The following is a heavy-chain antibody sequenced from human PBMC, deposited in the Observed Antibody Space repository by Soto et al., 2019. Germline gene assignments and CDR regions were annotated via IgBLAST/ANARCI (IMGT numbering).Heavy chain of an antibody. D-gene: IGHD2-2*01. Sequence: GPSVKVSCKASGYTFTSYGISWVRQAPGQGLEWMGWISAYNGNTNYAQKLQGRVTMTTDTSTSTAYMELRSLRSDDTAVYYCARHGEDIVVVPAAHALYYFDYCGQGTLVTVSS. CDR3: ARHGEDIVVVPAAHALYYFDY. CDR1: GYTFTSYG. V-gene: IGHV1-18*01. CDR2: ISAYNGNT. J-gene: IGHJ4*02.